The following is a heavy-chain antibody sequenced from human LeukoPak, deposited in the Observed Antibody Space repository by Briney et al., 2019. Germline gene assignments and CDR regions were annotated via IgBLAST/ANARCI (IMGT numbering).Heavy chain of an antibody. Sequence: SQTLSLTCAIFGDSVSSNSWNWIRQSPSRGLEWLGRTYYKSKWFHDYAVSVESRIIINPDTSKNQFTLQLNSVTPEDTALYYCARDQPWINGFDIWGQGTMVTVSS. CDR1: GDSVSSNS. J-gene: IGHJ3*02. CDR3: ARDQPWINGFDI. V-gene: IGHV6-1*01. D-gene: IGHD5-12*01. CDR2: TYYKSKWFH.